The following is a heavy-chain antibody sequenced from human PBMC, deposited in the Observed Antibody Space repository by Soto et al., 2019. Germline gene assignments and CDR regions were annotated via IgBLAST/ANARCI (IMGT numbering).Heavy chain of an antibody. D-gene: IGHD2-15*01. J-gene: IGHJ6*02. Sequence: GASVKVSCKASGGTFSSYAISWVRQAPGQGLEWMGGIIPIFGTANYAQKFQGRVTITADESTSTAYMELSSLRSEDTAVYYCARASGSYCSGGSCYSKYYYGMDVWGQGTTVTVSS. CDR2: IIPIFGTA. V-gene: IGHV1-69*13. CDR1: GGTFSSYA. CDR3: ARASGSYCSGGSCYSKYYYGMDV.